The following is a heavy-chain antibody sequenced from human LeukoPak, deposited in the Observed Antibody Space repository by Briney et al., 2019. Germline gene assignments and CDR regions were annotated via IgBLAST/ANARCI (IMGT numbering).Heavy chain of an antibody. CDR3: ASLYYGDYEKRPIDY. Sequence: GGSLRLSCAASGFTFSSYAMSWVRQAPGKGLEWVSAISGSGGSTYYADSVKGRFTISRANAKNSLYLQMNSLRAEGTAVYYCASLYYGDYEKRPIDYWGQGTLVTVSS. CDR1: GFTFSSYA. J-gene: IGHJ4*02. D-gene: IGHD4-17*01. V-gene: IGHV3-23*01. CDR2: ISGSGGST.